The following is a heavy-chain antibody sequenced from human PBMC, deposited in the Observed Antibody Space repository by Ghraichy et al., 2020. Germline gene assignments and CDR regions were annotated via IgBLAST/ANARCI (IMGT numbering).Heavy chain of an antibody. V-gene: IGHV3-53*01. CDR3: ARGFLAYGDYGYYFDY. D-gene: IGHD4-17*01. Sequence: GSLRLSCAASGFTVSSNYMSWVRQAPGKGLEWVSVIYSGGSTYYADSVKGRFTISRDNSKNTLYLQMNSLRAEDTAVYYCARGFLAYGDYGYYFDYWGQGTLVTVSS. CDR1: GFTVSSNY. J-gene: IGHJ4*02. CDR2: IYSGGST.